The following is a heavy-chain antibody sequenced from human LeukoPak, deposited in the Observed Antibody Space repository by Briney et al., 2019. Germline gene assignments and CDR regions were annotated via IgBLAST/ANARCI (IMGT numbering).Heavy chain of an antibody. J-gene: IGHJ4*02. Sequence: SETLSLTCAVYGGSFSGYYWSWIRQPPGKGLEWIGEINHSGSTNYNPSLKSRVTISVDTSKNQFSLKLSSVTAADTAVYYCAREIAAAGTIDYWGQGTLVTVSS. D-gene: IGHD6-13*01. CDR2: INHSGST. CDR1: GGSFSGYY. V-gene: IGHV4-34*01. CDR3: AREIAAAGTIDY.